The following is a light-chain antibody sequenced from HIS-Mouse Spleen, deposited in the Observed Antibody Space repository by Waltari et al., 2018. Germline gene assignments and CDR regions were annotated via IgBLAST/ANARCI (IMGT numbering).Light chain of an antibody. J-gene: IGLJ3*02. CDR3: AAWDDGLSGPV. CDR1: SSNIGSNY. CDR2: RNN. Sequence: QSVLTQPPSASGTPGQRVTISCSGSSSNIGSNYVYWYQQLPRTAPKLLSYRNNQRPSGVPDRFSGSKSGTSASLAISGLRSEDEADYYCAAWDDGLSGPVFGGGTKLTVL. V-gene: IGLV1-47*01.